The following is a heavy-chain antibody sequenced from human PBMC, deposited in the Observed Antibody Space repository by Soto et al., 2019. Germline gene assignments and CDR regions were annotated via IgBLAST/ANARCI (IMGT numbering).Heavy chain of an antibody. J-gene: IGHJ5*02. CDR1: GFTFSSYW. CDR2: TKQDGSEK. V-gene: IGHV3-7*03. D-gene: IGHD3-22*01. CDR3: ARDAYYYDNSGFSS. Sequence: GESLKISCATSGFTFSSYWMSWVRQAPGKGLEWVANTKQDGSEKYYVDSVKGRFTISRDNAKNSLFLQMHSLRAEDTAVYFCARDAYYYDNSGFSSWGQGTLVTVSS.